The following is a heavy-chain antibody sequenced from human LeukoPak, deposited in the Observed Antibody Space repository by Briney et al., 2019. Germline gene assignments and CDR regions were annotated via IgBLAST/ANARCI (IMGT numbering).Heavy chain of an antibody. CDR3: AREAHMVRGVPWAFDI. D-gene: IGHD3-10*01. CDR1: GYTFTSYY. CDR2: INPSGGST. V-gene: IGHV1-46*01. Sequence: ASVKVSCKASGYTFTSYYMHWVRQAPGQGLEWMGLINPSGGSTSYAQKFQGRVTMTRDTSISTAYMELSRLRSDDTAVYYCAREAHMVRGVPWAFDIWGQGTMVTVSS. J-gene: IGHJ3*02.